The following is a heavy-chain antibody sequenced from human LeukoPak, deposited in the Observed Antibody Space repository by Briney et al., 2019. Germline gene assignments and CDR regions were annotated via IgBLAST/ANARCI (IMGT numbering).Heavy chain of an antibody. J-gene: IGHJ4*02. V-gene: IGHV3-21*01. Sequence: GGSLRLSCAASGFTFSSYSMNWVRRAPGKGLEWVSSISSSSSYIYYADSVKGRFTISRDNAKNSLYLQMNSLRAEGTAVYYCARNRVVRGVTYYFDYWGQGTLVTVSS. D-gene: IGHD3-10*01. CDR2: ISSSSSYI. CDR3: ARNRVVRGVTYYFDY. CDR1: GFTFSSYS.